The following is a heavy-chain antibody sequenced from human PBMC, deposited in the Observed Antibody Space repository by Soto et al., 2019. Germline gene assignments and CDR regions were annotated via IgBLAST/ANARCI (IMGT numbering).Heavy chain of an antibody. CDR2: ISSSSSYI. D-gene: IGHD3-9*01. V-gene: IGHV3-21*01. CDR1: GFTFSSYS. J-gene: IGHJ6*03. CDR3: ARDRVYYDIYYYMGV. Sequence: EVQLVESGGGLVKPGGSLRLSCAASGFTFSSYSMNWVRQAPGKGLEWVSSISSSSSYIYYADSVKGRFTISRDNAKNSLFLQMNSLIADDTAVYYCARDRVYYDIYYYMGVWGKGTTVTVSS.